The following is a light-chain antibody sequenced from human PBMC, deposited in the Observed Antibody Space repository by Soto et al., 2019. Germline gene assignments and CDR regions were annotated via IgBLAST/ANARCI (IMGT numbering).Light chain of an antibody. Sequence: ALTQPRSVSGSPGQSVTLSCTGTSSDVGGYNYVSWYQQHPGKAPKLMIYDVSKRPSGVPDRFSGSKSGNTASLTISGLQAEDEADYYCCSYAGSYTYVVFGGGTKLTVL. CDR1: SSDVGGYNY. J-gene: IGLJ2*01. V-gene: IGLV2-11*01. CDR3: CSYAGSYTYVV. CDR2: DVS.